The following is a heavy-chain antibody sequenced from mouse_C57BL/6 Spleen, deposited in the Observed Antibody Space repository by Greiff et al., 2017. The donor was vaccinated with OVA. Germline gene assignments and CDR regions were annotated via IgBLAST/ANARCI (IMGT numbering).Heavy chain of an antibody. CDR1: GYTFTSYW. D-gene: IGHD1-1*01. CDR2: INPSNGGT. V-gene: IGHV1-53*01. CDR3: ARLEGEGTKSYY. J-gene: IGHJ2*01. Sequence: QVQLKQPGTELVKPGASVKLSCKASGYTFTSYWMHWVKQRPGQGLEWIGNINPSNGGTNYNEKFKSKATLTVDKSSSTAYMQLSSLTSEDSAVYYCARLEGEGTKSYYWGQGTTLTVSS.